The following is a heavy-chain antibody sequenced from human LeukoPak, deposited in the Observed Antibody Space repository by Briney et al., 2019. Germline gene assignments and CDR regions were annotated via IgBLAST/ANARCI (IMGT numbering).Heavy chain of an antibody. J-gene: IGHJ4*02. CDR1: GYTFTAYH. CDR3: ARHCTGGSCYSVGPY. D-gene: IGHD2-15*01. V-gene: IGHV1-2*02. Sequence: GASVKVSCKTSGYTFTAYHIHWVRQAPGQGLEWMGWINPNSGGANYVQRFQGRVTMTRDTSISTAYMELSSLRSDDTAVYFCARHCTGGSCYSVGPYWGQGTLVTASS. CDR2: INPNSGGA.